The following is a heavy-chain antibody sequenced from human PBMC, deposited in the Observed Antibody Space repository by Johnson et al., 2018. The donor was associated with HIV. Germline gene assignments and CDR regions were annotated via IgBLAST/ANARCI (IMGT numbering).Heavy chain of an antibody. D-gene: IGHD6-6*01. CDR2: ISWDGGST. V-gene: IGHV3-64*01. CDR1: GFSFTNAW. Sequence: VQLVESGGGLVNPGGSLRLSCAASGFSFTNAWMNWVRQAPGKGLEWVSLISWDGGSTYYANSVKGRFTISRDNSKNTLYLQMGSRRAEDMAVYYCARDDSSSNGRAFDIWGQGTMVTVSS. CDR3: ARDDSSSNGRAFDI. J-gene: IGHJ3*02.